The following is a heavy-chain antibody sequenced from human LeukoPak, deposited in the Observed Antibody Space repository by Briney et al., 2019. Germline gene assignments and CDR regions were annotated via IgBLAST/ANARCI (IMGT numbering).Heavy chain of an antibody. V-gene: IGHV5-10-1*01. CDR1: GYIFTSYW. J-gene: IGHJ4*02. CDR3: ARRGRSSSNFDF. Sequence: GESLKISFKGSGYIFTSYWITWVRQMPGKGLEWMGTIDPTDSYTNYSPSFQGHVTISTDKSISTAYLQWSSLKASDTAIYYCARRGRSSSNFDFWGQGTLVTVSS. CDR2: IDPTDSYT. D-gene: IGHD6-6*01.